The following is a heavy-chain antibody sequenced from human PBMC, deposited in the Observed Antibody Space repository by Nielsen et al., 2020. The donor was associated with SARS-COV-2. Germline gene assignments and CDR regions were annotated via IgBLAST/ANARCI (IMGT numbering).Heavy chain of an antibody. D-gene: IGHD6-13*01. CDR1: GYSFTSYR. CDR3: ARQIGASIAAAGHYYYYGMDV. Sequence: GESLKISCKGSGYSFTSYRISWVRQMPGKGLEWMGRIDPSDSYTNYSPSFQGHVTISADKSISTAYLQWSSLKASDTAMYYCARQIGASIAAAGHYYYYGMDVWGQGTTVTVSS. V-gene: IGHV5-10-1*01. CDR2: IDPSDSYT. J-gene: IGHJ6*02.